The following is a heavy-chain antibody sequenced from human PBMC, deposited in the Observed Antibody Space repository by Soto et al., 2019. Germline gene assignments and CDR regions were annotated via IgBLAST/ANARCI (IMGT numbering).Heavy chain of an antibody. Sequence: PGGSLRLSCAVSGFTFSSYAMSWVRQAPGKGLEWVSAISGSGGSTYYADSVKGRFTISRDNSKNTLYLQMNSLRAEDTAVYYCAKSHPRHHYYYDSSGSPGYWGQGTLVTVSS. V-gene: IGHV3-23*01. D-gene: IGHD3-22*01. CDR2: ISGSGGST. CDR3: AKSHPRHHYYYDSSGSPGY. CDR1: GFTFSSYA. J-gene: IGHJ4*02.